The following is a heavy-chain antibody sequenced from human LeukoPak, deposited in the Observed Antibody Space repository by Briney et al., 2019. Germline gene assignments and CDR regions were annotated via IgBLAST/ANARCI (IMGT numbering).Heavy chain of an antibody. V-gene: IGHV3-30*02. D-gene: IGHD5-24*01. Sequence: GGSLRLSCAASGFTFSSYGMHWVRQAPGKGLEWVAFIRYDGSNKYYADSVKGRFTISRDNSKSTLYLQMNSLRAEDTAVYYCAKGAGSKYYYMDVWGKGTTVTVSS. J-gene: IGHJ6*03. CDR1: GFTFSSYG. CDR3: AKGAGSKYYYMDV. CDR2: IRYDGSNK.